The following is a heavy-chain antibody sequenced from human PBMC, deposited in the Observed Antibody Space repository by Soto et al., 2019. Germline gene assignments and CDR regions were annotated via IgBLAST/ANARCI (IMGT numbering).Heavy chain of an antibody. J-gene: IGHJ4*02. CDR1: GGSISSGGYY. CDR2: IYYSGST. D-gene: IGHD3-22*01. V-gene: IGHV4-31*03. Sequence: QVQLQESGPGLVKPSQTLSLTCTVSGGSISSGGYYWSWIRQHPGKGLEWIGYIYYSGSTYYNPSLKSSVTISVDTTKNQFSLMLSSVTAADTAVYYCARDHGYYYDSSGYRHRIYYFDYWGQGTLVTVSS. CDR3: ARDHGYYYDSSGYRHRIYYFDY.